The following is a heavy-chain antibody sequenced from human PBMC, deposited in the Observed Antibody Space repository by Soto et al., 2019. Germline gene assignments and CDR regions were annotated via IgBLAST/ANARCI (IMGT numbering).Heavy chain of an antibody. CDR1: GFTFSSYS. D-gene: IGHD5-18*01. CDR3: ARDRKQLQPLFDY. Sequence: PGGSLRLSCAASGFTFSSYSMNWVRQAPGKGLEWVSSISSSSSYIYYADSVKGRFTISRDNAKNSLYLQMNSLRAEDTAVYYCARDRKQLQPLFDYCGQGTLVTVSS. V-gene: IGHV3-21*01. J-gene: IGHJ4*02. CDR2: ISSSSSYI.